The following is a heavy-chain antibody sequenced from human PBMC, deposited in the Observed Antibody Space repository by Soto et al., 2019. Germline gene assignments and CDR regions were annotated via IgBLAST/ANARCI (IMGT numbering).Heavy chain of an antibody. V-gene: IGHV3-13*01. CDR3: ARVPANYGMDV. Sequence: GGSLRLSCAASGFTFSSYGMHWVRQATGKGLEWVSAIGTAGDTYYPGSVKGRFTISRENAKNSLYLQMNSLRAGDTAVYYCARVPANYGMDVWGQGTTVTVSS. D-gene: IGHD2-2*01. CDR2: IGTAGDT. J-gene: IGHJ6*02. CDR1: GFTFSSYG.